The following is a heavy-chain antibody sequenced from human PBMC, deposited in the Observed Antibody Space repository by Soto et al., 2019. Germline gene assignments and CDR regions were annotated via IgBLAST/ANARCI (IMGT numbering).Heavy chain of an antibody. J-gene: IGHJ6*02. Sequence: PSVKVSCXASGYTFTSYGISWVRQAPGQGLEWMGWISAYNGNTNYAQKLQGRVTMTTDTSTSTAYMELRSLRSDDTAVYYCAREEYSSGWYKGYYYYGMDVWGQGTTVTVSS. CDR1: GYTFTSYG. V-gene: IGHV1-18*04. CDR3: AREEYSSGWYKGYYYYGMDV. CDR2: ISAYNGNT. D-gene: IGHD6-19*01.